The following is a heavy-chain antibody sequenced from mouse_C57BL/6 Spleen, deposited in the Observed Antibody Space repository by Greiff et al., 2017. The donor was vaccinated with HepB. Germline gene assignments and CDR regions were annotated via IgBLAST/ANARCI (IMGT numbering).Heavy chain of an antibody. CDR2: IRLKSDNYAT. J-gene: IGHJ4*01. D-gene: IGHD1-1*02. Sequence: EVKLVESGGGLVQPGGSMKLSCVASGFTFSNYWMNWVRQSPEKGLEWVAQIRLKSDNYATHYAESVKGRFTISRDDSKSSVYLQMNNLRAEDTGIYYCTGGGGNPYYYAMDYWGQGTSVTVSS. V-gene: IGHV6-3*01. CDR3: TGGGGNPYYYAMDY. CDR1: GFTFSNYW.